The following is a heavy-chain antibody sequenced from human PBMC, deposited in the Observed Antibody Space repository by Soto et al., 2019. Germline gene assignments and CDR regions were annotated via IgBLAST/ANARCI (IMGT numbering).Heavy chain of an antibody. CDR1: GFSLTTSGVG. CDR2: IYWDDDK. D-gene: IGHD3-3*01. Sequence: KESGPTVVNPTETLTLTCTFSGFSLTTSGVGVGWVRQSPGKAPEWLALIYWDDDKRYSTSLNSRLIITKDTSKNQVVLTMANVDPADKATYYCAHRVLRTVFGLVTTTAIYFDFWGPGTPVVVSS. J-gene: IGHJ4*02. V-gene: IGHV2-5*02. CDR3: AHRVLRTVFGLVTTTAIYFDF.